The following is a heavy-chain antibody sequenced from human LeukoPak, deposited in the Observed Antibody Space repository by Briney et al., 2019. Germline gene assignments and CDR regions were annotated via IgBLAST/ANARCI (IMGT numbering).Heavy chain of an antibody. D-gene: IGHD3-22*01. Sequence: PGGSLRLSCAASGFTFSSYAMSWIRQPPGKGLEWIGEINHSGSTNYNPSLKSRVTISVDTSKNQFSLKLSSVTAADTAVYYCARGLYYYDSSGKYFDYWGQGTLVTVSS. CDR2: INHSGST. CDR3: ARGLYYYDSSGKYFDY. CDR1: GFTFSSYA. V-gene: IGHV4-34*01. J-gene: IGHJ4*02.